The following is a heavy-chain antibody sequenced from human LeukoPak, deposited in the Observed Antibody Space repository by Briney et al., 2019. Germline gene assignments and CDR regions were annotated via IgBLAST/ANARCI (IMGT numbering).Heavy chain of an antibody. CDR3: AKRMDSIGVRGSAFDI. V-gene: IGHV3-23*01. Sequence: PGGSLRLSCAASGLTFSSYAMTWVRQAPAKGVEWVSAISGSGGSTYYADSVQGPFTISKHNSKNTLYLQITSLRAEDTAVYYCAKRMDSIGVRGSAFDIWGQGTMVTVSS. D-gene: IGHD3-22*01. J-gene: IGHJ3*02. CDR1: GLTFSSYA. CDR2: ISGSGGST.